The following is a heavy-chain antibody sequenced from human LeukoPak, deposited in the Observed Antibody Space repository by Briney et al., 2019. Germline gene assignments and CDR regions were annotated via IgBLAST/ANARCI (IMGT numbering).Heavy chain of an antibody. CDR2: IYYSGST. D-gene: IGHD3-16*01. J-gene: IGHJ4*02. CDR1: GGSTSSYY. Sequence: SETLSLTCTVSGGSTSSYYWSWIRHPPGKGLEWIGYIYYSGSTNYNPSLKSRVTISVDTSKNQFSLKLSSVTAADTAVYYCARWTWGNFDYWGQGTLVTVSS. V-gene: IGHV4-59*01. CDR3: ARWTWGNFDY.